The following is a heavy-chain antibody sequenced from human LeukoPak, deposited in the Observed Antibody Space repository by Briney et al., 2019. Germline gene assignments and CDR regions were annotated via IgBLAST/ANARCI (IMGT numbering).Heavy chain of an antibody. D-gene: IGHD3-3*01. CDR3: AMTIFGVVIIAGWFDP. Sequence: GASVKVSCKASGGTFSSYTISWVRQAPGQGLEWMGRIIPILGIANYVQKFQGRVTITADKSTSTAYMELSSLRSEDTGVYYCAMTIFGVVIIAGWFDPWGQGTLVTVSS. CDR2: IIPILGIA. CDR1: GGTFSSYT. J-gene: IGHJ5*02. V-gene: IGHV1-69*02.